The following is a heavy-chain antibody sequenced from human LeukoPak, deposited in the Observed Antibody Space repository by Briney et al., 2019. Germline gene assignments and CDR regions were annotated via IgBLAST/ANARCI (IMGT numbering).Heavy chain of an antibody. CDR1: GGSFRGYY. V-gene: IGHV4-34*01. D-gene: IGHD3-3*01. CDR3: ARGSRITIFGVVIPRIEFDY. CDR2: IDHSGST. Sequence: LSLTCAVYGGSFRGYYWSWIRQPPGKGLEWIGEIDHSGSTNYNPSLKSRVTISVDTSKNRFSLKLSSVTAADTAVYYCARGSRITIFGVVIPRIEFDYWGQGTLVTVSS. J-gene: IGHJ4*02.